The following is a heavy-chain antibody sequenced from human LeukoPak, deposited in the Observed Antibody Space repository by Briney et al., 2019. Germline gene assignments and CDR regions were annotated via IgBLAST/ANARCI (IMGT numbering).Heavy chain of an antibody. CDR3: AKGELGLWFDY. Sequence: QTGGSLRLSCSASGFTFSRYAMHWVRQAPGKGLEYVSGINDNGGRTHYGDSVKGRFSISRDNSKNTLYLQMNSLRAEDTAVYYCAKGELGLWFDYWGQGTLVTVSS. V-gene: IGHV3-64*04. J-gene: IGHJ4*02. CDR2: INDNGGRT. CDR1: GFTFSRYA. D-gene: IGHD5-18*01.